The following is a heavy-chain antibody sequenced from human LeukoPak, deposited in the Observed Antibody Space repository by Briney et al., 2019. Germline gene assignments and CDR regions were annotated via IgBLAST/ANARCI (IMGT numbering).Heavy chain of an antibody. CDR3: ANAIYYYYGMDV. D-gene: IGHD2-2*01. CDR2: ISCSGGST. V-gene: IGHV3-23*01. CDR1: RFTFHSYA. Sequence: GGSLRLSCAASRFTFHSYAMMWPRQAPGKGLEWVSAISCSGGSTYYADPVKGRFTISRDNSKNTLYLQMNSLRAEDTAVYYCANAIYYYYGMDVWGKGTTVTVSS. J-gene: IGHJ6*04.